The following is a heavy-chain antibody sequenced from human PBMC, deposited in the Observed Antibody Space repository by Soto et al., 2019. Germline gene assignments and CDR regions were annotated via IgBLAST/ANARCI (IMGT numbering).Heavy chain of an antibody. CDR3: ARSDCTGPYCYSRPVNYGVDV. J-gene: IGHJ6*02. V-gene: IGHV3-33*01. CDR1: GFTFNTYG. CDR2: IWYDGSNK. Sequence: QVQLVVSGGGVVQPRGSLRISCTASGFTFNTYGMHWVRQAPGKGLEWVAIIWYDGSNKYYADSVKGRFTISRDNSKNTLYMQMNSLRVEDTAVYYCARSDCTGPYCYSRPVNYGVDVWGQGTTVTVPS. D-gene: IGHD2-15*01.